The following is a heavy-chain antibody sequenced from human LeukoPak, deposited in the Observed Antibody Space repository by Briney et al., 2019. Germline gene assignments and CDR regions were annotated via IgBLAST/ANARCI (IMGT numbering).Heavy chain of an antibody. CDR2: ISSTGTTK. CDR3: ARAAAGFDY. V-gene: IGHV3-48*03. D-gene: IGHD6-25*01. J-gene: IGHJ4*02. Sequence: PGGSLRLSCAASGFTFSSYEMNWVRQAPGKGLEWVSYISSTGTTKYYADSVRGRFTISRDNAKNSLYLQMSSLRAEDTAVYYCARAAAGFDYWGQGTLVTVSS. CDR1: GFTFSSYE.